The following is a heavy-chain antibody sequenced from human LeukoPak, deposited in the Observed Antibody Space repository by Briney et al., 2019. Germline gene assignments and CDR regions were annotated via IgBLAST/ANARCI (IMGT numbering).Heavy chain of an antibody. CDR3: AREGTMIVVVSPYWYFDL. J-gene: IGHJ2*01. CDR1: GFTFDDYG. Sequence: PGGSLRLSCAASGFTFDDYGMSWVRQVPGKGLEWVSGINWNGGSAGYADSVKGRFTNSRDNAKNSLYLQMNSLRDEDTALYYCAREGTMIVVVSPYWYFDLWGRGTLVTVSS. CDR2: INWNGGSA. D-gene: IGHD3-22*01. V-gene: IGHV3-20*04.